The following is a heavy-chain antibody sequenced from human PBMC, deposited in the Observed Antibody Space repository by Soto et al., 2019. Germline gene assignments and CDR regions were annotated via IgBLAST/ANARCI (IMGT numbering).Heavy chain of an antibody. CDR3: ARSPRSISAGGIDY. J-gene: IGHJ4*02. CDR2: IYHTGTT. CDR1: GGSISSSNL. D-gene: IGHD6-13*01. Sequence: QVQLQESGPGLVKPSGTLSLTCAVSGGSISSSNLWTWVRQPPGKGLEWIGEIYHTGTTNYNPSLKSRVTISVAKSKNHFSLKLSSVTAAGTAVYYCARSPRSISAGGIDYWGQGILVTVSS. V-gene: IGHV4-4*02.